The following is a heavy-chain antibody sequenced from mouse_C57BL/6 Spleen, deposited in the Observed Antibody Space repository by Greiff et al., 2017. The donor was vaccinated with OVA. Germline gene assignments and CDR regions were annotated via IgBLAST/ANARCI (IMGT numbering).Heavy chain of an antibody. Sequence: QVQLQQSGAELVRPGTSVKVSCKASGYAFTNYLIEWVKQRPGQGLEWIGVINPGGGGTNYNAKFKGKATLTADKSSSTAYMQLSSLTSEDSAVYFCARAGTGFMDYWGKGTSVTVSS. CDR2: INPGGGGT. D-gene: IGHD3-3*01. CDR3: ARAGTGFMDY. J-gene: IGHJ4*01. V-gene: IGHV1-54*01. CDR1: GYAFTNYL.